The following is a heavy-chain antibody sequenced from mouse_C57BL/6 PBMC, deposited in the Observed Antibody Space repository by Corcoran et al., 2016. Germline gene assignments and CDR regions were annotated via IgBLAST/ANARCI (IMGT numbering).Heavy chain of an antibody. J-gene: IGHJ3*01. CDR1: GYTFTTYG. Sequence: QIQLVQSGPELKKPGETVKISCKASGYTFTTYGMSWVKQAPGKGLKWMGWINTYSGVPTYADDFKGRFAFSLETSASTAYLQINNRKNEDTATYFCARKGTTGAAYWGQGTLVTVSA. CDR3: ARKGTTGAAY. V-gene: IGHV9-3*01. CDR2: INTYSGVP. D-gene: IGHD1-1*01.